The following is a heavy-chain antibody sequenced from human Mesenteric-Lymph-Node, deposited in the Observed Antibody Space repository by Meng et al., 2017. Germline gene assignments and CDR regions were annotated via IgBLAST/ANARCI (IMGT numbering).Heavy chain of an antibody. CDR2: ISAYNGNT. J-gene: IGHJ4*02. CDR1: GYTFTSYG. Sequence: ASVKVSCKASGYTFTSYGISWVRQAPGQGREWMGWISAYNGNTNYAQKLQGRVTITRDTSASTAYMELSSLRSEDTAVYYCARGGLAVASFDYWGQGTLVTVSS. V-gene: IGHV1-18*01. CDR3: ARGGLAVASFDY. D-gene: IGHD6-19*01.